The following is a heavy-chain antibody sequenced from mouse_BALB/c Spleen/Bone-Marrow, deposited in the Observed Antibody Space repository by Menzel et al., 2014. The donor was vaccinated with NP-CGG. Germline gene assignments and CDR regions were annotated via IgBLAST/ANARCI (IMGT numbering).Heavy chain of an antibody. Sequence: VQLQESGPELVKPRASVKISCKASGYAFSSSWMNWVKQRPGQGLEWIGRIYPGDGDINYNGNFKGKATLTADKSSSTAYMQLSGLTSVDSAVYFCVRGGNYRFDYWGQGTTLTVSS. CDR1: GYAFSSSW. J-gene: IGHJ2*01. D-gene: IGHD2-1*01. CDR3: VRGGNYRFDY. V-gene: IGHV1-82*01. CDR2: IYPGDGDI.